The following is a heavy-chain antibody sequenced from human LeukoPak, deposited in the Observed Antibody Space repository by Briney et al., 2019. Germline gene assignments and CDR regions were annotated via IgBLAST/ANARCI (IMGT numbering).Heavy chain of an antibody. CDR2: ISTGGSGT. CDR3: ARPVTGFSDFGY. V-gene: IGHV3-23*01. J-gene: IGHJ4*02. Sequence: PGGSLRLSCAASGFTFSSYAMSWVRQAPGKGLEWVSGISTGGSGTNYVDSVKGRFTISRDNSKNTLYLQMNSLRAEDTAVYSCARPVTGFSDFGYWGQGTLVTVSS. CDR1: GFTFSSYA. D-gene: IGHD2-21*02.